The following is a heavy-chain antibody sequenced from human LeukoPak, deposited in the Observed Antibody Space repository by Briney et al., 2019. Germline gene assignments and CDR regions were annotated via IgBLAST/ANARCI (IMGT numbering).Heavy chain of an antibody. D-gene: IGHD2-2*02. CDR1: GFIFSNYG. J-gene: IGHJ4*02. V-gene: IGHV3-23*01. CDR3: ARGYCTSSSCYNDY. CDR2: ISASGSAT. Sequence: PGGSLRLSCAASGFIFSNYGMNWVRQAPGKGLEWVAAISASGSATSYADSVRGRFTISRDNSKNTLYLQMNSLRAEDTAVYSCARGYCTSSSCYNDYWGQGTLVTVSS.